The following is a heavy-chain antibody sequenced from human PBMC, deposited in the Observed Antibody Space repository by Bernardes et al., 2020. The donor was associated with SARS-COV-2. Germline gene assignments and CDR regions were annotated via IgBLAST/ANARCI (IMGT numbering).Heavy chain of an antibody. CDR3: ARDTISSSGWYGYNY. CDR2: IYSGGST. D-gene: IGHD6-19*01. J-gene: IGHJ4*02. Sequence: GGSLRLSCAASGFTVSSNYMSWVRQAPGKGLEWVSVIYSGGSTYYADSVKGRFTISRDNSKNTLYLQMNSLRAEDTAVYYCARDTISSSGWYGYNYWGQGTLVTVSS. CDR1: GFTVSSNY. V-gene: IGHV3-66*02.